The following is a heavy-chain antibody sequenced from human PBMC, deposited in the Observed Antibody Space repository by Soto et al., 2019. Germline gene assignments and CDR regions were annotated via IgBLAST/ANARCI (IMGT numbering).Heavy chain of an antibody. CDR1: GFTFSSYS. D-gene: IGHD6-13*01. Sequence: EVQLVESGGGLVQPGGSLRLSCAASGFTFSSYSMNWVRQAPGKGLEWVSYISSSSSTIYYADSVKCRFTFSSDNAKNSLYLQKTSLGSDDTAVYYFASHPVRIAEVGWFARWGDGTLVTVSS. V-gene: IGHV3-48*01. CDR3: ASHPVRIAEVGWFAR. J-gene: IGHJ5*02. CDR2: ISSSSSTI.